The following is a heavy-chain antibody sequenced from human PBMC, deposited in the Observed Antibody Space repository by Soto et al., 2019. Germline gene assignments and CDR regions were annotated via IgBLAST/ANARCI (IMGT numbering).Heavy chain of an antibody. V-gene: IGHV4-4*07. CDR2: IYTSGST. Sequence: PSETLSLTCTVSGGSISSYYWSWIRQPAGKGLEWIGRIYTSGSTNYNPSLKSRVTMSVDTSKNQFSLKLSSVTAADTAVYYCARDHPVGDDYSIWFDPWGQGTLVTVSS. J-gene: IGHJ5*02. CDR1: GGSISSYY. CDR3: ARDHPVGDDYSIWFDP. D-gene: IGHD4-4*01.